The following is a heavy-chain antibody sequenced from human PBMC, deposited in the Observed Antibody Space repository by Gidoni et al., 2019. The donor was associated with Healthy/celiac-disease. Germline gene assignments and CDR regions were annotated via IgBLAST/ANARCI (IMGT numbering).Heavy chain of an antibody. CDR1: GLTFDDYA. J-gene: IGHJ4*02. V-gene: IGHV3-9*01. CDR3: AKGDEYSSSWVPDY. Sequence: EVQLVESGGGLVQPGRSLRLSCAASGLTFDDYAMHWVRQAPGKGLEWVSGISWNSGSIGYADSVKGRFTISRDNAKNSLYLQMNSLRAEDTALYYCAKGDEYSSSWVPDYWGQGTLVTVSS. CDR2: ISWNSGSI. D-gene: IGHD6-6*01.